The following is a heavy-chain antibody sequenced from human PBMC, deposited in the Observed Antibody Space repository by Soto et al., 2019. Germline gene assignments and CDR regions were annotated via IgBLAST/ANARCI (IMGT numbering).Heavy chain of an antibody. D-gene: IGHD6-13*01. J-gene: IGHJ6*02. V-gene: IGHV1-2*02. CDR3: ARELDSGAAGQYFYYYYGLDV. CDR1: GYTYTGYY. Sequence: ASVQDSCKATGYTYTGYYMHWVRQPPAQGLEWVGWINPKSGGTNYAQKFQGRVTMTRDTSISTAYMELSRLKSDDTAVYYCARELDSGAAGQYFYYYYGLDVWGQGTTVTVSS. CDR2: INPKSGGT.